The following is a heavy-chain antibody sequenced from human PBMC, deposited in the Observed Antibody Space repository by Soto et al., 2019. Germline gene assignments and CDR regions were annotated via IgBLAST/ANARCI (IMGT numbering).Heavy chain of an antibody. V-gene: IGHV3-23*01. CDR1: GFTFSDYY. CDR2: ISSGSGGST. J-gene: IGHJ4*02. CDR3: AKDQGSSWYEIDY. Sequence: PGGSLRLSCAAFGFTFSDYYLNWIRQAPGKGLEWVSYISSGSGGSTYYADSVKGRFTISRDNSKNTLYLQMNSLRAEDTAVYYCAKDQGSSWYEIDYWGQGTLVTVSS. D-gene: IGHD6-13*01.